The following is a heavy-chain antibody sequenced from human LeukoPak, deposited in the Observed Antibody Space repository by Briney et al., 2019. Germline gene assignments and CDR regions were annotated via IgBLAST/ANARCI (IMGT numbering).Heavy chain of an antibody. CDR3: AKGKGDYYDSSGYYYY. V-gene: IGHV3-53*01. CDR1: GFTVSSNF. Sequence: GGSLRLSCAASGFTVSSNFMTWVRQAPGKGLEWVSVLYSGGSIYYADSVKGRFTISRDNSKNTLYLQMNSLRAEDTAVYYCAKGKGDYYDSSGYYYYRGQGTLVTVSS. CDR2: LYSGGSI. J-gene: IGHJ4*02. D-gene: IGHD3-22*01.